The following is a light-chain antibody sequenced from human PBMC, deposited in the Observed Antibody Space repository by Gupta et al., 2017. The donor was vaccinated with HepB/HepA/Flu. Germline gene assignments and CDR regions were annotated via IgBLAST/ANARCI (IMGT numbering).Light chain of an antibody. CDR2: GAS. J-gene: IGKJ5*01. CDR3: QQYGSSPPET. V-gene: IGKV3-20*01. Sequence: QSPSTLSLSPGKRATLYCRASQSVSSSYVAWYQQKPGQATRLLIYGASSRATGIPDRFSGSGSGTDFTLTISRLEPEDFAVYYCQQYGSSPPETFGQGTRLEIK. CDR1: QSVSSSY.